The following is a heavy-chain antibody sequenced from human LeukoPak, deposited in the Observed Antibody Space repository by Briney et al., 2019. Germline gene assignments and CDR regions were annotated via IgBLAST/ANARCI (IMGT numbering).Heavy chain of an antibody. D-gene: IGHD2-15*01. CDR1: GGSMSSYY. J-gene: IGHJ6*02. Sequence: SETLSLTCAVSGGSMSSYYWSWIRQPPGKGLEWMGYIFYSGSTNYNHSLTSRVTISVDTSKNQFSLELSSVTAADTAVYYCAGIRDCSSSSCSYGMDVWGQGTTVTVPS. CDR2: IFYSGST. CDR3: AGIRDCSSSSCSYGMDV. V-gene: IGHV4-59*08.